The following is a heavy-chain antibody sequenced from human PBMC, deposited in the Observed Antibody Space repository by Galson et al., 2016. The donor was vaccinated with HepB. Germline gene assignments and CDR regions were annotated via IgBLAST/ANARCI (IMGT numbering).Heavy chain of an antibody. CDR1: GFTLSGYI. CDR3: VRDLGYGATNH. J-gene: IGHJ5*02. Sequence: SLRLSCAASGFTLSGYIMNWVRQAPGKGLEWVSSISSRSTDIYYADSVKGRFTISRDNAKNSVFPQMNSLTAEATAVYYCVRDLGYGATNHWGQGTLVTVSS. CDR2: ISSRSTDI. V-gene: IGHV3-21*01. D-gene: IGHD1-26*01.